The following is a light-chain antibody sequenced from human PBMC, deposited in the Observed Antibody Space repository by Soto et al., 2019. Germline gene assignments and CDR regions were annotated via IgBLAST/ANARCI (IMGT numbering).Light chain of an antibody. CDR1: QGISSY. J-gene: IGKJ1*01. CDR2: AAS. CDR3: QQLNSDPPWT. Sequence: IQLTQSPSSLSASVGDRVTITCRASQGISSYLAWYQQKPGKAPKLLIYAASTLQSGVPSRFSGSVSGTDFTLTISSLQPEDFATYYCQQLNSDPPWTFGQGTKVEIK. V-gene: IGKV1-9*01.